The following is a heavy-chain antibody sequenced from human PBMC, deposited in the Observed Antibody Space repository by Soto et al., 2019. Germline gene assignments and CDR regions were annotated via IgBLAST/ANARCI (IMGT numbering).Heavy chain of an antibody. CDR3: AHGGYGGITGTGGAFDI. CDR1: GGTFSSYA. V-gene: IGHV1-69*06. J-gene: IGHJ3*02. Sequence: QVQLVQSGAEVKKPGSSVKVSCKASGGTFSSYAISWVRQAPGQGLEWMGGINPIFGTANYAQKFQGRVTITADKSTSTAYMELSSLRSEDTAVYYCAHGGYGGITGTGGAFDIWGQGTMVTVSS. CDR2: INPIFGTA. D-gene: IGHD1-20*01.